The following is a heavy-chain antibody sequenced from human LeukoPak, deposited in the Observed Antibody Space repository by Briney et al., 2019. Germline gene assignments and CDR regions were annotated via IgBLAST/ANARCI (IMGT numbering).Heavy chain of an antibody. J-gene: IGHJ1*01. D-gene: IGHD3-16*01. CDR3: TGPLIILGSL. V-gene: IGHV3-74*03. Sequence: GGSLRLSCAASGFTFRSYWVHWLRQPPGKVLVWGSDIYSDGSITKYADSVKGRFTISRDNANNTLYVQMTSLRAEDTAVYYCTGPLIILGSLWGQGSVVSVSS. CDR1: GFTFRSYW. CDR2: IYSDGSIT.